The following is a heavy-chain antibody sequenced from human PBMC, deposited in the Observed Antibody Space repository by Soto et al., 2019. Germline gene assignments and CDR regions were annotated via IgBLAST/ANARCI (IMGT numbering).Heavy chain of an antibody. CDR2: ISAYNGNT. V-gene: IGHV1-18*01. Sequence: ASVKVSCKASGYTFTSYGISWVRQAPGQGLEWMGWISAYNGNTNYAQKLQGRVTMTTDTSTSTAYMELRSLRSDDTAVYYCVREDSVAGTNDWFDPWGQGTLVTVSS. CDR1: GYTFTSYG. CDR3: VREDSVAGTNDWFDP. D-gene: IGHD6-19*01. J-gene: IGHJ5*02.